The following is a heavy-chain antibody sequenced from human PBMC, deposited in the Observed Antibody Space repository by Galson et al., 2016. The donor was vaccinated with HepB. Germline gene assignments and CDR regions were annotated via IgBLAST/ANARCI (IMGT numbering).Heavy chain of an antibody. Sequence: TLSLTCTVSGVSISSGGYYWSWIRQHPGKGLEWIGYIYYSGSTYYNPSLKSRVTISVDTSKNQSSLRLTSVTAADTAVYYCARQELGDRSGLYDFDYWGQGTRVTVSS. D-gene: IGHD3-22*01. V-gene: IGHV4-31*03. CDR1: GVSISSGGYY. CDR2: IYYSGST. CDR3: ARQELGDRSGLYDFDY. J-gene: IGHJ4*02.